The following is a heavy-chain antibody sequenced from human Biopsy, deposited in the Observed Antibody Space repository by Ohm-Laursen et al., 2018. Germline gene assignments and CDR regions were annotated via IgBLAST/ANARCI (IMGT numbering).Heavy chain of an antibody. J-gene: IGHJ6*02. V-gene: IGHV4-59*01. D-gene: IGHD2/OR15-2a*01. CDR2: IYYSGST. CDR1: GGSISSDY. CDR3: ARATNSTGWPYYYFYGMDV. Sequence: GTLSLTWTVSGGSISSDYWSWIRQTPGKGLEWIGNIYYSGSTNYNSSLKSLVTISVDTSKNQFSLRLNSVTAADTAVYYCARATNSTGWPYYYFYGMDVWGQGTTVTVSS.